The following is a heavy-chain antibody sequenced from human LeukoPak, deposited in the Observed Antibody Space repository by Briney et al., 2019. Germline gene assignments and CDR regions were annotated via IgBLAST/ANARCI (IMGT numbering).Heavy chain of an antibody. CDR3: AKDLELHLSFFDY. J-gene: IGHJ4*02. CDR2: ISWNSGSI. Sequence: GGSLRLSCAASGFTFDDYAMHWVRQAPGKGLEWVSGISWNSGSIGYADSVKGRFTISRDNAKNSLYLQMNSLRAEDTALYYCAKDLELHLSFFDYWGQGTLVTVSS. CDR1: GFTFDDYA. D-gene: IGHD1-7*01. V-gene: IGHV3-9*01.